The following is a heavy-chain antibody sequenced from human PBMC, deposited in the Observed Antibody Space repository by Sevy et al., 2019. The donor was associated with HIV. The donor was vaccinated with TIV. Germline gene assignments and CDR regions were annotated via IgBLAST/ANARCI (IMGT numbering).Heavy chain of an antibody. V-gene: IGHV3-7*03. J-gene: IGHJ6*02. D-gene: IGHD2-2*01. CDR2: IKRDGSEK. Sequence: GGSLRLSCAASGLTFSNYWMTWVRPAPGKGLEWVANIKRDGSEKDYVASVKGRFTISRDNAKHSLYMQMNSLRAEDTAVYYCTRDCNSASCLWGLDVWGQGTTVTVSS. CDR1: GLTFSNYW. CDR3: TRDCNSASCLWGLDV.